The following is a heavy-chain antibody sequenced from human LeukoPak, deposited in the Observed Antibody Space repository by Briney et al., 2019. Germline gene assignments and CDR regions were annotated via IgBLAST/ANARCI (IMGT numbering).Heavy chain of an antibody. V-gene: IGHV4-39*07. J-gene: IGHJ4*02. CDR3: ARFLPYYDFWSGYGY. Sequence: SETLSLTCTVSGGSISSSSYYWGWIRQPPGKGLEWIGSIYYSGSTYYNPSLKSRVTISVDTSKNQFSLKLSSVTAADAAVYYCARFLPYYDFWSGYGYWGQGTLVTVSS. CDR1: GGSISSSSYY. D-gene: IGHD3-3*01. CDR2: IYYSGST.